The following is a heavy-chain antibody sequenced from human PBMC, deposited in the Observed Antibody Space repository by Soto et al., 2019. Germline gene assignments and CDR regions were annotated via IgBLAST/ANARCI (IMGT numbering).Heavy chain of an antibody. J-gene: IGHJ6*02. CDR3: TTSPRVGV. CDR1: GFTVGNNY. Sequence: EVPLVESGGGLIQPGGSLRLSCAASGFTVGNNYMTWVRQAPGKGLEWVSLVYSHGATYYADSVKGRFTISRDSSKNTFYRQLNSLRAEDTAMYYCTTSPRVGVWGQGTRVTVSS. D-gene: IGHD3-10*01. V-gene: IGHV3-53*01. CDR2: VYSHGAT.